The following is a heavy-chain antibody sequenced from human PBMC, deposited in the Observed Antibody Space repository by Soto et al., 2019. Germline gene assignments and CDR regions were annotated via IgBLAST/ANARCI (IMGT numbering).Heavy chain of an antibody. CDR2: IYYSGST. V-gene: IGHV4-31*03. CDR3: ARGGSYGLLGMDV. D-gene: IGHD1-26*01. Sequence: PSETLSLTCTVSGGSISSGGYYWSWIRQHPGKGLEWIGYIYYSGSTSYNPSLKSRVTISVDRSKNQFSLKLSSVTAADTAVYYCARGGSYGLLGMDVWGQGTMVTVSS. J-gene: IGHJ6*02. CDR1: GGSISSGGYY.